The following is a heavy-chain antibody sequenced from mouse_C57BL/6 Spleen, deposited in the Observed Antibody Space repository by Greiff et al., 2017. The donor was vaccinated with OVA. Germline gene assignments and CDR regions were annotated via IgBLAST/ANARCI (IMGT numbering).Heavy chain of an antibody. CDR1: GYAFSSSW. CDR3: ARDYPYAMDY. D-gene: IGHD2-4*01. Sequence: VKLMESGPELVKPGASVKISCKASGYAFSSSWMNWVKQRPGKGLEWIGRIYPGGGDTNYNGKFKGKATLTADKSSSTAYMQLSSLTSEDSAVYFCARDYPYAMDYWGQGTSVTVSS. CDR2: IYPGGGDT. V-gene: IGHV1-82*01. J-gene: IGHJ4*01.